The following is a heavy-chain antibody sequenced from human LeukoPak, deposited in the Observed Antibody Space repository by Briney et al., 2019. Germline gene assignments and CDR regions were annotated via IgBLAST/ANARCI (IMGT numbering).Heavy chain of an antibody. J-gene: IGHJ3*02. CDR3: ASASTTVTHDDAFDI. CDR1: GGSLSSYY. CDR2: IYYSGST. Sequence: SETLSLTCTVYGGSLSSYYWSWIRQPPGKGLEWIGYIYYSGSTNYNPSLKSRVTISVDTSKNQFSLKLSPVTAADTAVYYCASASTTVTHDDAFDIWGQGTMVTVSS. D-gene: IGHD4-17*01. V-gene: IGHV4-59*12.